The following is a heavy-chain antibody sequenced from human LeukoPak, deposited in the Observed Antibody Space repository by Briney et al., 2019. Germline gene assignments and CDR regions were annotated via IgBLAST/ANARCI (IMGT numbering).Heavy chain of an antibody. V-gene: IGHV3-23*01. CDR1: GFTFNTYA. D-gene: IGHD1-26*01. J-gene: IGHJ3*01. Sequence: PGGSLRLSCAASGFTFNTYAMSWVRQARGKGLEWVSTIYTTHFTYHADSVKGRFTVSRDDSKNTLYLQMNSLRAEDTALYYCAKDYLKGNGIYDAFDVWGQGTMVTVSS. CDR2: IYTTHFT. CDR3: AKDYLKGNGIYDAFDV.